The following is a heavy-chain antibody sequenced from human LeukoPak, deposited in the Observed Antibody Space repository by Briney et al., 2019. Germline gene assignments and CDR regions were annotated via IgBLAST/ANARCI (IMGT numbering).Heavy chain of an antibody. CDR3: ARRKRRLELGTNWFDP. CDR1: GFTFSSYG. Sequence: GGSLRLSCAASGFTFSSYGMHWVRQAPGKGLEWVAFIRYDGSNKYYADSVKGRFTISRDNSKNSLYLQMNSLRAEDTAVYYCARRKRRLELGTNWFDPWGQGTLVTVSS. D-gene: IGHD1-7*01. V-gene: IGHV3-30*02. CDR2: IRYDGSNK. J-gene: IGHJ5*02.